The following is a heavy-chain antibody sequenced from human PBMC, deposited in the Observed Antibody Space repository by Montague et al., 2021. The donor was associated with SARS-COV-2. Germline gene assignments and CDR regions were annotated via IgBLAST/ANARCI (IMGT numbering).Heavy chain of an antibody. Sequence: SLRLSCAASGFTFSSYSMNWVRQAPGKGLEWVSSISSSSSYIYYADPVKGRFTISRDNAKNSLYLQMNSLRAEDTAVYYCARGGLRYCSGGSCRTKDGMDVWGQGTTVTVSS. CDR3: ARGGLRYCSGGSCRTKDGMDV. J-gene: IGHJ6*02. CDR2: ISSSSSYI. V-gene: IGHV3-21*01. CDR1: GFTFSSYS. D-gene: IGHD2-15*01.